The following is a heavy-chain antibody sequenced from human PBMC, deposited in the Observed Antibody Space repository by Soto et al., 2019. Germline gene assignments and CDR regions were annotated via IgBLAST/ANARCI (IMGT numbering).Heavy chain of an antibody. J-gene: IGHJ6*02. D-gene: IGHD2-2*02. CDR3: ARHFCSGTSCYKDYYRGMDA. Sequence: HGESLKISCQGSGYNFSTFWISWARQLPGKGLEWMGRINPSDSYTFYSPSFQGQVTLSADKSVNTAYLQWSSLKATDTATFYCARHFCSGTSCYKDYYRGMDAWGQGTAVTVSS. CDR1: GYNFSTFW. V-gene: IGHV5-10-1*04. CDR2: INPSDSYT.